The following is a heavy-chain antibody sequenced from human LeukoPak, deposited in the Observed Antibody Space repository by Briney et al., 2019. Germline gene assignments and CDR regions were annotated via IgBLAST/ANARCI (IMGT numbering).Heavy chain of an antibody. V-gene: IGHV3-23*01. D-gene: IGHD3-22*01. CDR3: AKDPIPYYYDSSGYSGY. CDR1: AFTFSSYA. Sequence: PGGSLRLSCAASAFTFSSYAMTWVRQAPGKGLEWVSAISGSGGSTYYADSVKGRFTISRDNSKNTLYLQMNSLRAEDTAVYYCAKDPIPYYYDSSGYSGYWGQGTLVTVSS. CDR2: ISGSGGST. J-gene: IGHJ4*02.